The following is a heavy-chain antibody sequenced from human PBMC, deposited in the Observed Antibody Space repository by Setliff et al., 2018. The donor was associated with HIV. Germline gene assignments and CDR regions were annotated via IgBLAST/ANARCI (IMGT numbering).Heavy chain of an antibody. J-gene: IGHJ6*02. Sequence: ASVKVSCKASGYTFTGYYMHRVRQAPGQGLEWMGWINPHSGDTNYAQKFQDRVTMTRDTSVNIAYMQLSRLRSDDTAVYYCARAPTLFGVEYYYYFGMDVWGQGTTVTVSS. V-gene: IGHV1-2*02. CDR3: ARAPTLFGVEYYYYFGMDV. CDR2: INPHSGDT. CDR1: GYTFTGYY. D-gene: IGHD3-3*01.